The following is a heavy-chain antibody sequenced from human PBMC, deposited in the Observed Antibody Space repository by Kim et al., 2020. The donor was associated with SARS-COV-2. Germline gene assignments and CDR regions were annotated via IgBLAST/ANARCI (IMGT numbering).Heavy chain of an antibody. J-gene: IGHJ4*02. CDR2: INAGNGNT. CDR3: ARATIWFGAYDS. Sequence: ASVKVSCKASGYTFTSYAMHWVRQAPGQRLQWMGRINAGNGNTKYSQKFQGRVTITRDTSACTAYTALSSLRSEETAVYYCARATIWFGAYDSCGQRTLVTVAS. V-gene: IGHV1-3*01. D-gene: IGHD3-10*01. CDR1: GYTFTSYA.